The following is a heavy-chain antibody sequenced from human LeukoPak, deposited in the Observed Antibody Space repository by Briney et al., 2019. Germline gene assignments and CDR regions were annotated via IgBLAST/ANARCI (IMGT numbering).Heavy chain of an antibody. CDR3: ARPSPAPYSSGWYHFDY. CDR1: GGTFSSYA. CDR2: ISAYNGNT. Sequence: GASVRVSCKASGGTFSSYAISWVRQAPGQGLEWMGWISAYNGNTNYAQKLQGRVTMTTDTSTSTACMELRSLRSDDTAVYYCARPSPAPYSSGWYHFDYWGQGTLVTVSS. V-gene: IGHV1-18*01. D-gene: IGHD6-19*01. J-gene: IGHJ4*02.